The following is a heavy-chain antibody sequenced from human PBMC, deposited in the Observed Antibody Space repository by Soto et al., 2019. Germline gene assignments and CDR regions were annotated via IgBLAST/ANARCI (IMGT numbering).Heavy chain of an antibody. D-gene: IGHD3-10*01. V-gene: IGHV3-7*04. CDR2: IKEDGSEK. J-gene: IGHJ4*02. CDR3: ARATGADKEDY. CDR1: GFTFSSYW. Sequence: EVKLVESRGGLVQPGGSLRLSCAASGFTFSSYWMSWVRQAPGKGLEWVANIKEDGSEKYYVDSVKGRFTISRDYAKNSLYLQMNSLRAEDTAVYYCARATGADKEDYWGQGTPVTVSS.